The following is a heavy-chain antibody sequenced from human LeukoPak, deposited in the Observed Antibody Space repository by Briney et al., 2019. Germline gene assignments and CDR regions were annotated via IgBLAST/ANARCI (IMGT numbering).Heavy chain of an antibody. CDR2: IYTSGST. CDR1: GGSISSYY. D-gene: IGHD1-26*01. J-gene: IGHJ3*02. CDR3: AGVGWELGDAFDI. V-gene: IGHV4-4*07. Sequence: SETLSLTCTVPGGSISSYYWSWIRQPAGKGLEWIGRIYTSGSTNNNPSLKSRVTMSVDTSKNQFSLKLSSVTAADTAVYYCAGVGWELGDAFDIWGQGAMVTVSS.